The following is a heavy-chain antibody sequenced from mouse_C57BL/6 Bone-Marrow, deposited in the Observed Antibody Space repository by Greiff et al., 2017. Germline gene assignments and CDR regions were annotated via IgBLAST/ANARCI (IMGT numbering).Heavy chain of an antibody. CDR1: GYTFTDYY. CDR2: IYPGSGNT. V-gene: IGHV1-76*01. Sequence: VQLVESGAELVRPGASVKLSCKASGYTFTDYYINWVKQRPGQGLEWIARIYPGSGNTYYNEKFKGKATLTAEKSSSTAYMQLSSLTSEDSAVYFCARESRWLLRLYYAMDYWGQGTSVTVSS. J-gene: IGHJ4*01. CDR3: ARESRWLLRLYYAMDY. D-gene: IGHD2-3*01.